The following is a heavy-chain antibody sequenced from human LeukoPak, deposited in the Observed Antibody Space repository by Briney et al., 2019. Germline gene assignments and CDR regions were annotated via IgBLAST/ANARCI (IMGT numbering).Heavy chain of an antibody. V-gene: IGHV3-74*03. CDR1: GFTFSGYW. D-gene: IGHD6-19*01. CDR2: INSDGYSI. Sequence: PGGSLRLSCAASGFTFSGYWMHWVRQAPGKGLVWGSRINSDGYSITYADSVKGRFTISRDNAKNTLYLQMNSLIAEDTVVYFCTRAGYSSGFDSWGQGTLVTVSS. CDR3: TRAGYSSGFDS. J-gene: IGHJ5*01.